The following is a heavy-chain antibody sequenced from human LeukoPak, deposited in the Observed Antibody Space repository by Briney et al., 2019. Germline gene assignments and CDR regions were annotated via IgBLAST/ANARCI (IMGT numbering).Heavy chain of an antibody. CDR2: ISSNGGST. D-gene: IGHD6-19*01. Sequence: GGSLRLSCAASGFTSSSFAMHWARQAPGKGLEYVSAISSNGGSTFYANSVKGRFTISRDNAENTLYLQMGSLRAEDMAVYYCARAEAGHYFDYWGQGTLVTVSS. J-gene: IGHJ4*02. V-gene: IGHV3-64*01. CDR3: ARAEAGHYFDY. CDR1: GFTSSSFA.